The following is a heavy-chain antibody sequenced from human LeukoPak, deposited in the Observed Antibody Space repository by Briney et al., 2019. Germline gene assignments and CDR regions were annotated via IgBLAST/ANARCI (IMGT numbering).Heavy chain of an antibody. CDR1: GFTVSSNY. CDR2: IYSGGST. D-gene: IGHD6-19*01. V-gene: IGHV3-53*01. Sequence: GGSLRLSCAASGFTVSSNYMSWVRQAPGKGLEWVSVIYSGGSTYYADSVKGRFTISRDNSKNTLYLQMNSLRAEDTAVYYCARDSPGWYLAFDIWGQGTMVTVSS. CDR3: ARDSPGWYLAFDI. J-gene: IGHJ3*02.